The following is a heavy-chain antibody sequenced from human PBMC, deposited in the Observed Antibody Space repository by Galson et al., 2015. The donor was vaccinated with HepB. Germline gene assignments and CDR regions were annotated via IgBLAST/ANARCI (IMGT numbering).Heavy chain of an antibody. CDR1: GGSISSSF. V-gene: IGHV4-59*01. J-gene: IGHJ6*02. CDR2: IYYSGST. Sequence: LSLTCTVSGGSISSSFWSWIRQPPGKGLEWNGYIYYSGSTSYNPSLKSRVTISVDTSKNQFSLNLSSVTAADTAVYYCASQTYYYSGMDVWGPGTTVTVSS. CDR3: ASQTYYYSGMDV.